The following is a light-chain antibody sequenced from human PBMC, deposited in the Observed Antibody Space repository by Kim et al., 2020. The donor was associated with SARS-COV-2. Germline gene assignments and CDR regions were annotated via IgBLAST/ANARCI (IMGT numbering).Light chain of an antibody. CDR2: QDT. V-gene: IGLV3-1*01. J-gene: IGLJ2*01. Sequence: SYELTQPPSVSVSPGQTTSIICSGDKLGSKFAFWYQQRPGQSPVLVIHQDTKRPSGIPERFSGSNSGNTATLTISGTQPMDEADYYCQAWDSNTVVFGGG. CDR3: QAWDSNTVV. CDR1: KLGSKF.